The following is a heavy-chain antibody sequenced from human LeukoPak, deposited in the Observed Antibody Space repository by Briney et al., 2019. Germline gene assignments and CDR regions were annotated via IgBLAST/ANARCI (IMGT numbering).Heavy chain of an antibody. CDR3: ARSRYSSSFYYYYMDV. V-gene: IGHV4-39*01. CDR2: IYYSGST. CDR1: GGSITSSSYY. Sequence: SETLSLTCTVSGGSITSSSYYWGWIRQPPGKGLEWIGSIYYSGSTYYNPSLKSRVTISVDTSKNQFSLQLNSVTPEDTAVYYCARSRYSSSFYYYYMDVWGKGTTVTVSS. J-gene: IGHJ6*03. D-gene: IGHD6-6*01.